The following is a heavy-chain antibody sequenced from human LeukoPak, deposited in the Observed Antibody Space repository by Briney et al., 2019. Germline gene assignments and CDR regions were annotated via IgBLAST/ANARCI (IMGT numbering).Heavy chain of an antibody. D-gene: IGHD3-16*01. J-gene: IGHJ4*02. Sequence: GGSLRLSCAASGFTFNTHGMHWVRQAPGKGLEWVSSISSSSSYIYYADSVKGRFTISRDNARNSLYLQMNSLRAEDTAVYYCARGDLLFDYWGQGTLVTVSS. CDR3: ARGDLLFDY. CDR1: GFTFNTHG. CDR2: ISSSSSYI. V-gene: IGHV3-21*01.